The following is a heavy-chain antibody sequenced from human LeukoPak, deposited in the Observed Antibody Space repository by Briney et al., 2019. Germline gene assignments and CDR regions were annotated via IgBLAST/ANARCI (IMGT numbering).Heavy chain of an antibody. D-gene: IGHD1-26*01. CDR3: ASAGSYYAFDS. J-gene: IGHJ3*02. CDR2: IWSDGSNK. CDR1: GFTFSTYG. Sequence: PGRSLRLSCAASGFTFSTYGMHWVRQAPGEGLEWVAVIWSDGSNKYYADSVKGRFTISRDNSKNTLYLQMNSLRAEDTAVYYCASAGSYYAFDSWGQGTMVTVSS. V-gene: IGHV3-33*01.